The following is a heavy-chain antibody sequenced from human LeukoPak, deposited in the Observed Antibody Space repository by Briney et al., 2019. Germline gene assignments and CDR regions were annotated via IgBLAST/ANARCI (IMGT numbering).Heavy chain of an antibody. CDR2: TYYRSKWYN. CDR3: ARDDLSSSSGGRWFDP. J-gene: IGHJ5*02. CDR1: GDSVSSNSAA. Sequence: SQTLSLTCAISGDSVSSNSAAWNWIRQSPSRGLEWLGRTYYRSKWYNDYAVSVKSRITINPDTSKNQFSLQLNSVTPEDTAVYYCARDDLSSSSGGRWFDPWGQGTLVTVSS. V-gene: IGHV6-1*01. D-gene: IGHD6-6*01.